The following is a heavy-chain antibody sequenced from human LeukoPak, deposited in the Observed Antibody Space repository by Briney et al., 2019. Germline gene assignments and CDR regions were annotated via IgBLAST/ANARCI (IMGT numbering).Heavy chain of an antibody. CDR2: IQFDGSKK. V-gene: IGHV3-30*02. CDR3: AKASYSSSWYGDYYYYYMDV. CDR1: GFTFSSYG. D-gene: IGHD6-13*01. J-gene: IGHJ6*03. Sequence: GGSLRLSCAASGFTFSSYGMHWVRQAPGKGLDWVAFIQFDGSKKYYADSVKGRFTISRDNSKNTLYLQMNSLRAEDTAVYYCAKASYSSSWYGDYYYYYMDVWGKGTTVTVSS.